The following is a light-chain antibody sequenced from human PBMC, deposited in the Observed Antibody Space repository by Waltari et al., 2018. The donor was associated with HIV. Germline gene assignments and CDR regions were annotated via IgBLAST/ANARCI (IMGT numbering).Light chain of an antibody. J-gene: IGKJ5*01. Sequence: DIQLTQSSSSLSASIGDSVTITCRASETINRSLNWYQYTPGKAPKVVIFAASSLQSGVPARFNGSGSGTDFTLTISSLQPEDFVTYCCQQSYSSPITFGQGTRLEI. V-gene: IGKV1-39*01. CDR1: ETINRS. CDR3: QQSYSSPIT. CDR2: AAS.